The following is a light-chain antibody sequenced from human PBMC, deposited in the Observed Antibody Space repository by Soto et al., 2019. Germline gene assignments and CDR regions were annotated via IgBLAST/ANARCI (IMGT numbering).Light chain of an antibody. J-gene: IGKJ1*01. CDR3: QQFNPYSLTWT. CDR1: QSISDW. Sequence: DIQMTQSPSTLSASVGDRVTITSRASQSISDWLAWYQQKPGKAPKLLIYRTSTLESGVPSRFSGSGSGTEFTLTISSLQPDDFATYYCQQFNPYSLTWTFGHGTKVDI. CDR2: RTS. V-gene: IGKV1-5*03.